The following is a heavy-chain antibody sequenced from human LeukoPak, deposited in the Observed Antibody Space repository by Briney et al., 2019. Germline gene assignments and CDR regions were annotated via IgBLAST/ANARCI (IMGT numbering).Heavy chain of an antibody. D-gene: IGHD4-23*01. CDR3: ARDLPGNGGKRGGAVFDI. CDR1: GGSVSSGSYY. V-gene: IGHV4-61*01. Sequence: SETLSLTCTVSGGSVSSGSYYWSWIRQPPGKGLEWIGYIYYSGSTNYNPSLKSRVTISVDTSKNQFSLKLSSVTAADTAVYYCARDLPGNGGKRGGAVFDIWAQGKMVTVSS. CDR2: IYYSGST. J-gene: IGHJ3*02.